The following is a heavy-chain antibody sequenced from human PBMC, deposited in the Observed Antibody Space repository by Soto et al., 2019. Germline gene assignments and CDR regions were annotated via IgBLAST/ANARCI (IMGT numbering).Heavy chain of an antibody. D-gene: IGHD6-19*01. J-gene: IGHJ4*02. V-gene: IGHV1-3*01. CDR3: ARTYSSGWYGMGD. Sequence: ASVKVSCKASGYTFTSYAMHWVRQAPGQRLEWMGWISAGNGNTKYSQKFQGRVTITRDTSASTAYMELSSLRSEDTAVYYCARTYSSGWYGMGDWGQGTLVTVSS. CDR1: GYTFTSYA. CDR2: ISAGNGNT.